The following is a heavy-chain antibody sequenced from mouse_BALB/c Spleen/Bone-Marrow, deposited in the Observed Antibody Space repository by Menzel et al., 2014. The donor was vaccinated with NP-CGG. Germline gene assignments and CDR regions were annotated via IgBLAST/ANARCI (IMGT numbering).Heavy chain of an antibody. J-gene: IGHJ4*01. CDR1: GFSLTSYG. V-gene: IGHV2-6-2*01. Sequence: QVQLKESGPDLVAPSQSLSLTCTVSGFSLTSYGLHWVRQPPGKGLEWLGVIWSDGSTTYNSALKSRLSISKDNSKRQVLLKMNSLQTDDTAMCYCARSGTDYAMDYWGQGTSVTVSS. CDR3: ARSGTDYAMDY. CDR2: IWSDGST. D-gene: IGHD4-1*01.